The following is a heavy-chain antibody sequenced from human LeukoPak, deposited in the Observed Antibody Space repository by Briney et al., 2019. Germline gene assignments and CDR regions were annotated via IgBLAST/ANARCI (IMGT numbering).Heavy chain of an antibody. V-gene: IGHV1-8*03. D-gene: IGHD3-22*01. CDR1: GYTFTSYG. CDR3: ARVASYYDSSGYYRNDAFDI. CDR2: MNPNSGNT. Sequence: ASVKVSCKASGYTFTSYGINWVRQATGQGLEWMGWMNPNSGNTGYAQKLQGRFTITRNTSISTAYMELSSLRSEDTAVYYCARVASYYDSSGYYRNDAFDIWGQGTMVTVSS. J-gene: IGHJ3*02.